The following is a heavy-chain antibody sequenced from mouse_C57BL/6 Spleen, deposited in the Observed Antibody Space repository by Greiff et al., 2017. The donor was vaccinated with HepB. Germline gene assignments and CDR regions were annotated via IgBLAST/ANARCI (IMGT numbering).Heavy chain of an antibody. V-gene: IGHV3-1*01. CDR3: ARDYYGRFDY. J-gene: IGHJ2*01. D-gene: IGHD1-1*01. CDR1: GYSITSGYD. CDR2: ISYSGST. Sequence: DVQLQESGPGMVKPSQSLSLTCTVTGYSITSGYDWHWIRHFPGNKLEWMGYISYSGSTNYNPSLKSRISITHDTSKNHFFLKLNSVTTEDTATYYCARDYYGRFDYWGQGTTLTVSS.